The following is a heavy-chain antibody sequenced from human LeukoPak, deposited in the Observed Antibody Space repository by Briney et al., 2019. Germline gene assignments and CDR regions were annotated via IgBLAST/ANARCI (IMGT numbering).Heavy chain of an antibody. D-gene: IGHD3-10*01. CDR1: GFTLRIYW. CDR2: IKHDGSEK. Sequence: GGSLRLSCAASGFTLRIYWMSWVRQAPGKGLERVANIKHDGSEKYYVDSVKGRFTISRDNAKNSLFLQMNSLRAEDTAVYYCTRDSQGSGMYSVVYWGQGTLVTVSS. CDR3: TRDSQGSGMYSVVY. J-gene: IGHJ4*02. V-gene: IGHV3-7*05.